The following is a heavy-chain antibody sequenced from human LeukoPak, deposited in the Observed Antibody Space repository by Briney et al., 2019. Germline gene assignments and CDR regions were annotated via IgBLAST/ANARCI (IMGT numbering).Heavy chain of an antibody. CDR1: GYSISSGYY. CDR3: ARQRMRWELLEGVYYFDY. Sequence: SETLSLTCTVSGYSISSGYYWGWIRQPPGKGLEWIGSIYHSGSTNYNPSLKSRVTISVDTSKNQFSLKLSSVTAADTAVYYCARQRMRWELLEGVYYFDYWGQGTLVTVSS. CDR2: IYHSGST. D-gene: IGHD1-26*01. V-gene: IGHV4-38-2*02. J-gene: IGHJ4*02.